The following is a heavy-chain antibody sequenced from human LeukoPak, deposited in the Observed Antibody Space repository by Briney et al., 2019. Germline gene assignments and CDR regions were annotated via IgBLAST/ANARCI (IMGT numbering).Heavy chain of an antibody. V-gene: IGHV7-4-1*02. Sequence: GASVKVSCKASGYTFTSYAMNWVRQAPGQGLGWMGWINTNTGNPTYAQGFTGRFVFSLDTSVSTAYLQISSLKAEDTAVYYCARDLYPLYGSGPHMGFESDYWGQGTLVTVSS. CDR2: INTNTGNP. CDR1: GYTFTSYA. CDR3: ARDLYPLYGSGPHMGFESDY. J-gene: IGHJ4*02. D-gene: IGHD3-10*01.